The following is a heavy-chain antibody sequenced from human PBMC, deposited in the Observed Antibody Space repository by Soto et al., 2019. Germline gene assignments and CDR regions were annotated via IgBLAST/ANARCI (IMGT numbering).Heavy chain of an antibody. CDR2: VHISGHS. CDR3: VRVRQGCSANNCYFDP. V-gene: IGHV4-4*02. CDR1: GGSVRAPDW. Sequence: PSETLSLTCTLSGGSVRAPDWWNWVRQSPDKGLEWIAEVHISGHSNYNPSLRSRVSVSIDSSKNQSYLNLNSVTAADTAIYYCVRVRQGCSANNCYFDPWGQGTQVTVSS. D-gene: IGHD1-1*01. J-gene: IGHJ5*01.